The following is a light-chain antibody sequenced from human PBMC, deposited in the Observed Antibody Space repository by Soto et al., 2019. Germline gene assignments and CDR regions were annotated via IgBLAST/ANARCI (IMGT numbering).Light chain of an antibody. V-gene: IGKV1-33*01. CDR2: DAS. CDR1: QDISKF. Sequence: DIQMTQSPSSLSASVGDRVTITCHASQDISKFLNWYQLKPGKAPRLLIFDASSAETGVPSRFSGSGSGTHFTFTIDSLQAEDLATYYCQQYEDLPLTFGGGTTVEI. CDR3: QQYEDLPLT. J-gene: IGKJ4*01.